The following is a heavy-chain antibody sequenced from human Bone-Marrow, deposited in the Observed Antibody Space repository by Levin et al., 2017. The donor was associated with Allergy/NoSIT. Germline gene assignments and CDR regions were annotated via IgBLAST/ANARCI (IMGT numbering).Heavy chain of an antibody. J-gene: IGHJ4*02. Sequence: GGSLRLSCAASGFTFSDYYMSWIRQAPGKGLEWVSYISSSGSTIYYADSVKGRFTISRDNAKNSLYLQMNSLRAEDTAVYYCARDPRRDGYNPLLDYWGQGTLVTVSS. CDR3: ARDPRRDGYNPLLDY. V-gene: IGHV3-11*01. CDR1: GFTFSDYY. CDR2: ISSSGSTI. D-gene: IGHD5-24*01.